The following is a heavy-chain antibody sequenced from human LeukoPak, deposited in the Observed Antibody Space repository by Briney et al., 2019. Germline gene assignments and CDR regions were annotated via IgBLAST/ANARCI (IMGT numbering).Heavy chain of an antibody. CDR2: ISSSGSTI. CDR1: GFTFSSYE. D-gene: IGHD2-15*01. CDR3: AKITHIGVVAPFDS. J-gene: IGHJ4*02. V-gene: IGHV3-48*03. Sequence: GGSLRLSCAASGFTFSSYEMNWVRQAPGKGLEWVSYISSSGSTIYYADSVKGRFTISRDNAKNSLYLQMNSLRAEDTAVYYCAKITHIGVVAPFDSWGQGTLVTVSS.